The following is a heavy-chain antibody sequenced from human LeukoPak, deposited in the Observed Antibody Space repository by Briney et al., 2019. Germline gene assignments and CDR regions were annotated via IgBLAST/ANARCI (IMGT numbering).Heavy chain of an antibody. CDR3: ARQPGSGWYRFDY. D-gene: IGHD6-19*01. CDR2: IYYSGST. V-gene: IGHV4-39*01. J-gene: IGHJ4*02. Sequence: SETLSLTCTVSGDSISSSSYYWGWIRQPPGKGLEWIESIYYSGSTYYNPSLKSRVTISVDTSKNQFSLKLSSVTAADTAVYYCARQPGSGWYRFDYWGQGTLVTVSS. CDR1: GDSISSSSYY.